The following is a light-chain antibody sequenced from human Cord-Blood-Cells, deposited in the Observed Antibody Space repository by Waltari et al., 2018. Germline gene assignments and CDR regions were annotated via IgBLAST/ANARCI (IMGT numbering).Light chain of an antibody. Sequence: EIVLPQSPGTLSLSRGERATISCRASQSVSSSYLAWYQQKPGQAPRLLIYGSSSRATGIPDRFSGGGSGTDFTLIISRLEPEDFAVYYCQQYGSSPTFGPGTKVEIK. CDR1: QSVSSSY. J-gene: IGKJ3*01. CDR2: GSS. V-gene: IGKV3-20*01. CDR3: QQYGSSPT.